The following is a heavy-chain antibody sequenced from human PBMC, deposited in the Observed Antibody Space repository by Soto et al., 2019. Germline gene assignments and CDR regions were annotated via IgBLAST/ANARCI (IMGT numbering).Heavy chain of an antibody. V-gene: IGHV4-39*01. D-gene: IGHD6-13*01. CDR1: GGSISSSSYY. Sequence: PSETLSLTCTVSGGSISSSSYYWGWIRQPPGKGLEWIGSIYYSGSTYYNPSLKSRVTISVDTSKNQFSLKLSSVTAADTAVYYCARHEWHEQPLAYNWFDPWGQGTLVTVSS. J-gene: IGHJ5*02. CDR2: IYYSGST. CDR3: ARHEWHEQPLAYNWFDP.